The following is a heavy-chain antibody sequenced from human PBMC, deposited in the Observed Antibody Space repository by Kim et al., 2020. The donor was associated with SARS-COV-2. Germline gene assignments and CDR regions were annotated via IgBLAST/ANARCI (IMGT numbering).Heavy chain of an antibody. CDR3: ARLVSENSAVEY. V-gene: IGHV4-39*01. CDR1: GDSSSRSSNY. Sequence: SETLSLTCTVSGDSSSRSSNYWGWIRQPPGKGLEWIGSINYSGNTYYNPSLKSRVTISVDTSKNQFSLKMRSVTAADTAVYYCARLVSENSAVEYWGQGTLVTVSS. J-gene: IGHJ4*02. CDR2: INYSGNT.